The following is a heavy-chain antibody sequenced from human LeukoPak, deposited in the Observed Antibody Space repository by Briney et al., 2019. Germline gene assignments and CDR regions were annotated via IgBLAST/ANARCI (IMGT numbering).Heavy chain of an antibody. CDR2: INPNSGGT. CDR3: ATTGYSGYDLRYYYYYGMDV. CDR1: GYTFTGYY. Sequence: ASVKVSCKASGYTFTGYYMHWVRQAPGQGLEWMGWINPNSGGTNYAQKFQGRVTMTRDTSISTAYMELSRLRSDDTAVYYCATTGYSGYDLRYYYYYGMDVWGQGTTVTVSS. V-gene: IGHV1-2*02. J-gene: IGHJ6*02. D-gene: IGHD5-12*01.